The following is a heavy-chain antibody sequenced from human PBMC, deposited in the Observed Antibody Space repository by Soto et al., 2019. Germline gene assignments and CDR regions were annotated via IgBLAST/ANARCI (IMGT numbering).Heavy chain of an antibody. D-gene: IGHD3-16*01. CDR1: GFTFSSYA. J-gene: IGHJ4*02. CDR3: ANESPIVDPWQLTSYDDY. V-gene: IGHV3-23*01. CDR2: ISGSGGST. Sequence: PGGSLRLSCAASGFTFSSYAMSWVRQAPGKGLEWVSAISGSGGSTYYADSVKGRFTISRDNSKTTLYLQMNSLRAEDTAVYYCANESPIVDPWQLTSYDDYWGQGTLVTVSS.